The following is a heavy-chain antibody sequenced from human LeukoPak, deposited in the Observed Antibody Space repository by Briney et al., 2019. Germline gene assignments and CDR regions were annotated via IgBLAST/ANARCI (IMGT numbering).Heavy chain of an antibody. Sequence: GALKLSCAASGFLFSRHRMHWVRQAPGEGPVCVARVKKDGTYRDYGDSVKGRFTISRDNAKNTLYLQMNSLRVEDTARYYCVRDDDVYGFDYWGQGTVVTVSS. CDR3: VRDDDVYGFDY. CDR2: VKKDGTYR. J-gene: IGHJ4*02. CDR1: GFLFSRHR. D-gene: IGHD3-16*01. V-gene: IGHV3-74*01.